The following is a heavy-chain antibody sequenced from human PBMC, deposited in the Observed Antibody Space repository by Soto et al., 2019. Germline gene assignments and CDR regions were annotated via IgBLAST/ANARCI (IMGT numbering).Heavy chain of an antibody. V-gene: IGHV3-13*04. CDR1: GFTFSSYD. J-gene: IGHJ4*02. Sequence: EVQLVESGGGLVQPGGSLRLSCAASGFTFSSYDMHWVRQATGKGLEWVSAIGSAGDTYYPGSAKGRFTISRENAKNSLYLQIKRQRAGDTAVYYCERGALGYCSGGSCYSRWNFGYWGQGTLVPVPS. D-gene: IGHD2-15*01. CDR3: ERGALGYCSGGSCYSRWNFGY. CDR2: IGSAGDT.